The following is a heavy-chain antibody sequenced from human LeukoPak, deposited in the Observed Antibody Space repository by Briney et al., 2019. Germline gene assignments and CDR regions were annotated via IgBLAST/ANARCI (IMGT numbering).Heavy chain of an antibody. J-gene: IGHJ6*03. V-gene: IGHV3-74*01. Sequence: GGSLRLSCAASGFTFSSYWMHWVRQAPGKGLVWVSRINSDGSSTSYADSVKGRFTISRDNAKNTLYLQMDSLRAEDTAVYYCARAYDSSGYYYASYYMDVWGKGTTVTISS. D-gene: IGHD3-22*01. CDR2: INSDGSST. CDR1: GFTFSSYW. CDR3: ARAYDSSGYYYASYYMDV.